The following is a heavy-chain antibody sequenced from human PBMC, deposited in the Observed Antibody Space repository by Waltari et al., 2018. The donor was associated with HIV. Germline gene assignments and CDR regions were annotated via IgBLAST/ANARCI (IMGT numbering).Heavy chain of an antibody. CDR1: RLLFSQSG. CDR3: ANGGTVYGYYHYFDY. D-gene: IGHD5-18*01. V-gene: IGHV3-30*18. CDR2: IYDDGCKR. Sequence: QGQLVESGGGVVQPGRSMRRTCAAPRLLFSQSGLPWVGRSPGKGLDGVALIYDDGCKRYYADPVKGRFTISRDNSKNTMWLQMSSLRAEDTAVYYCANGGTVYGYYHYFDYWGQGTLVTVSS. J-gene: IGHJ4*02.